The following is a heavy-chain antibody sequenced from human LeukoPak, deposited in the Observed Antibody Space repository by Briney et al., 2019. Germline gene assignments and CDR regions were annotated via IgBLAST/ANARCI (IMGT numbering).Heavy chain of an antibody. Sequence: RPSETLSLTCAVSGGSISSGGYSWSWIRQPPGKGLEWIGNIYHSGSTYYNPSLKSRVTISVDRAKNQLSLKLSSVTAADTAVYYCARGGPLTGYRPDFDYWGQGTLVTVSS. D-gene: IGHD3-9*01. CDR2: IYHSGST. V-gene: IGHV4-30-2*01. CDR3: ARGGPLTGYRPDFDY. J-gene: IGHJ4*02. CDR1: GGSISSGGYS.